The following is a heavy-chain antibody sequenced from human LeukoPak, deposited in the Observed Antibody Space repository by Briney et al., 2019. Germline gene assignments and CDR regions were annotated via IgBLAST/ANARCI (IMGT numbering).Heavy chain of an antibody. CDR1: GGSISSYY. D-gene: IGHD3-10*01. CDR3: ARGRAIVDY. V-gene: IGHV4-59*01. CDR2: IYYSGST. J-gene: IGHJ4*02. Sequence: NPSETLSLTCTVSGGSISSYYWSWIRQPPGKGLEWIGYIYYSGSTNYNPSLKSRVTISVDTSKNQFSLKLSSVTAADTAVYYCARGRAIVDYWGQGTLVTVSS.